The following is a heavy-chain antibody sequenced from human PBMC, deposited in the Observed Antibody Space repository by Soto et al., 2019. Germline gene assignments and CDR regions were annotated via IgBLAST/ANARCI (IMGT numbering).Heavy chain of an antibody. CDR1: GGTFSSYA. V-gene: IGHV1-69*06. CDR2: IIPIFGAT. CDR3: ARMGGSFLDS. D-gene: IGHD1-26*01. Sequence: SVKVSCKASGGTFSSYAITWVRQAPGQGLDWMGEIIPIFGATNFAQKFQGRVTITADKSTTTAYMELSSLTSEDTAVYYCARMGGSFLDSWGQGTLVTVSA. J-gene: IGHJ5*01.